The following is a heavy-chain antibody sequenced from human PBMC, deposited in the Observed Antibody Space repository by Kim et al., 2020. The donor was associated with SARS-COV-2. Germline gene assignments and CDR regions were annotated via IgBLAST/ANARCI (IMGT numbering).Heavy chain of an antibody. D-gene: IGHD3-22*01. J-gene: IGHJ4*02. V-gene: IGHV1-46*01. CDR3: ARAYYYDTSGPQSFDY. CDR2: VNPTDSST. Sequence: ASVKVSCKSSGYTFSSYYIHWVRQAPGQGLEWMAIVNPTDSSTKYAQKFQGRVTMTSDTSTRTVYMELTSLKSEDTAVYYCARAYYYDTSGPQSFDYWGQGSLVTVSS. CDR1: GYTFSSYY.